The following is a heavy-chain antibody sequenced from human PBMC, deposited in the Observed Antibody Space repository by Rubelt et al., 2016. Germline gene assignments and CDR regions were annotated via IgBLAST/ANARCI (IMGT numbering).Heavy chain of an antibody. CDR3: ARGPSVYYFDY. J-gene: IGHJ4*02. CDR1: GGSISPYY. CDR2: IYYNGIT. V-gene: IGHV4-59*01. Sequence: QLQLQESGPGLVKPSETLSLTCTVSGGSISPYYWSWVRQPPGKALDWIGYIYYNGITNYNPSLRSRVTISVDTSKNQFSRRLSSVAAADTAVYYCARGPSVYYFDYWGQGTLVTVSS.